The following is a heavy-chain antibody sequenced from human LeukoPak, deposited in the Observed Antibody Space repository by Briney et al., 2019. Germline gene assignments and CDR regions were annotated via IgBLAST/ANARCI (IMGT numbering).Heavy chain of an antibody. CDR3: ARPFAITGTTDWFDP. V-gene: IGHV3-21*01. J-gene: IGHJ5*02. CDR2: ISSSSYI. CDR1: GFTFSSYS. Sequence: GGSLRLSCAASGFTFSSYSMNWVRQAPGKGLEWVSSISSSSYIYYADSVKGRFTIPRDNAKNSLYLQMNSLRAEDTAVYYCARPFAITGTTDWFDPWGQGTLVTVSS. D-gene: IGHD1-7*01.